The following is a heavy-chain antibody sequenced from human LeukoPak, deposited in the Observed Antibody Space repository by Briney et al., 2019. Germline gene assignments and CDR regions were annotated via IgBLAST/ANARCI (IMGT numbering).Heavy chain of an antibody. V-gene: IGHV1-46*01. CDR2: INPSGGST. Sequence: ASVKVSCKASGYTFTSYYMHWVRQAPGQGLEWMGIINPSGGSTSYAQKFQGRVTMTRDTSTSTVYMELSSLRSEDTAVYYCARGYGSSGWGPDASDIWGQGTMVTVSS. CDR3: ARGYGSSGWGPDASDI. D-gene: IGHD6-19*01. J-gene: IGHJ3*02. CDR1: GYTFTSYY.